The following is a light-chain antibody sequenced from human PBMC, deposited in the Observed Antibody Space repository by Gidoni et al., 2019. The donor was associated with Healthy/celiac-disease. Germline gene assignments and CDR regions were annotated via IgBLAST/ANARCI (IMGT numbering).Light chain of an antibody. Sequence: EIVLTQSPGTLSLSPGERATLSCRASHSVSSSYLAWYQQKPGQAPRLLIYGASSRATGIPDRFSGSGSGTDFTLTISRLEPEDFAVYYCQQYGSSPPVFTFXPXTKVDIK. CDR3: QQYGSSPPVFT. J-gene: IGKJ3*01. CDR1: HSVSSSY. CDR2: GAS. V-gene: IGKV3-20*01.